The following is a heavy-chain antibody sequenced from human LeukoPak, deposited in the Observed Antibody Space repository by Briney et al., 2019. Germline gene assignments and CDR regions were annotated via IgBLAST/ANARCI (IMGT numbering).Heavy chain of an antibody. J-gene: IGHJ4*02. Sequence: NPSETLSLTCAVYAGSFSGYYWSWIRQPPGKGLEWIGEINHSRNTNYNPSLKSRVTISVDTSKNQFSLKVSSVTAADTAVYYCARGRRDSCYYIVDYWGQGALVTVSS. V-gene: IGHV4-34*01. D-gene: IGHD3-3*01. CDR1: AGSFSGYY. CDR2: INHSRNT. CDR3: ARGRRDSCYYIVDY.